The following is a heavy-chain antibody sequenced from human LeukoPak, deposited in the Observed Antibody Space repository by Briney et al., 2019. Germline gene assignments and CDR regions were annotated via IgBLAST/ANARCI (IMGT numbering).Heavy chain of an antibody. CDR3: ARKRWQLRAFDI. Sequence: SETLSLTCTVSGGSISSYNNYWGWIRQPPGKGLEYIGAIHFSGSTYYNPSLKSRVTISVDTSKNQFSLKLSSVTAADTAVYYCARKRWQLRAFDIWGQGTMVTVSS. CDR1: GGSISSYNNY. D-gene: IGHD5-24*01. CDR2: IHFSGST. J-gene: IGHJ3*02. V-gene: IGHV4-39*07.